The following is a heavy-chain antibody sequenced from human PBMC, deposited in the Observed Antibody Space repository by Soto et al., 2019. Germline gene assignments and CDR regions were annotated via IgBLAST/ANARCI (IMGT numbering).Heavy chain of an antibody. CDR2: VSFDGKNK. V-gene: IGHV3-30*04. CDR1: GFSFSSYT. D-gene: IGHD7-27*01. CDR3: ARDRRCGNAYTLGFDY. Sequence: QVQLVESGGGVVQPGRSLRLSCAASGFSFSSYTMHWVRQAPGKGLEWVAAVSFDGKNKYYADSVRDRFTISRDNSTNTLYVEMNSLRAEDTAVYYCARDRRCGNAYTLGFDYWGQGTLVTVSA. J-gene: IGHJ4*02.